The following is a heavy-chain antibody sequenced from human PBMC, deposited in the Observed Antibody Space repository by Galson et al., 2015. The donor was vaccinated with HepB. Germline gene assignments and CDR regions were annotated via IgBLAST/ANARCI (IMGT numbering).Heavy chain of an antibody. V-gene: IGHV1-18*01. CDR2: ISAYNGNT. CDR1: GYTFTSYG. J-gene: IGHJ4*02. CDR3: ARDEKTVAGTYAY. D-gene: IGHD1-14*01. Sequence: SVKVSCKASGYTFTSYGISWVRQAPGQGLEWMGWISAYNGNTSYAQKLQGRVTVTRDTSTSTVYMELSNLRSEDTAVYYCARDEKTVAGTYAYWGQGTLVTVSS.